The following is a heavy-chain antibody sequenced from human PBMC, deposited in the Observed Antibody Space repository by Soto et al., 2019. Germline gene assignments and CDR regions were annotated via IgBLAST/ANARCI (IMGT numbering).Heavy chain of an antibody. CDR2: INHSGTT. J-gene: IGHJ5*02. D-gene: IGHD5-12*01. Sequence: SETLSLTCAVYGGSFSDNFWGWIRQSPGKGLEWIGEINHSGTTHYSPSLKSRVTISMETSTTTAYMELSSLRSDDTAVYYCAKDGGRDGYFGNWFDPWGQGTLVTVSS. V-gene: IGHV4-34*01. CDR3: AKDGGRDGYFGNWFDP. CDR1: GGSFSDNF.